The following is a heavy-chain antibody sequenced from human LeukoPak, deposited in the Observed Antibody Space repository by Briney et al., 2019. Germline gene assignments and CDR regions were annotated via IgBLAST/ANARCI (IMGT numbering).Heavy chain of an antibody. D-gene: IGHD5-24*01. CDR2: ISSSSSYI. CDR3: ARGWMATRYYYYYYMDV. V-gene: IGHV3-21*01. J-gene: IGHJ6*03. CDR1: GFTFSSYS. Sequence: GGSLRLSCAASGFTFSSYSMNWVRQAPGKGLEWVSSISSSSSYIYYADSVKGRFTISRDNAKNSLYLQMNSLRAEDTAVYYCARGWMATRYYYYYYMDVWGKGTTVTVSS.